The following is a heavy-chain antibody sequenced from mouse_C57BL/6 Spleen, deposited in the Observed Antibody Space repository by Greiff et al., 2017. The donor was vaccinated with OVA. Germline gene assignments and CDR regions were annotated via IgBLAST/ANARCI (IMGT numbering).Heavy chain of an antibody. V-gene: IGHV1-18*01. D-gene: IGHD3-2*02. J-gene: IGHJ3*01. Sequence: VQLKESGPELVKPGASVKIPCKASGYTFTDYNMDCVKQSPGKSLEWIGDINPNNGGTIYTQKFKGKATLTVDKSSSTAYMELRSLTSEDTAVYYCARSETAQAPFAYWGQGTLVTVSA. CDR3: ARSETAQAPFAY. CDR1: GYTFTDYN. CDR2: INPNNGGT.